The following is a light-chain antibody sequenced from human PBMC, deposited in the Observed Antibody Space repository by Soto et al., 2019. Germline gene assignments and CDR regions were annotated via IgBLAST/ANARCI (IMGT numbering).Light chain of an antibody. V-gene: IGLV2-14*01. J-gene: IGLJ2*01. CDR3: SSYTSRSTVV. CDR1: SSDVGGYNY. CDR2: DVS. Sequence: QSALTRAASVSGSPGQSITISCTGTSSDVGGYNYVSWYQQYPGKAPKLMIYDVSNRPSGVSNRFSGSKSGNTASLTISGLQAEDEADYYCSSYTSRSTVVFGGGTKLTVL.